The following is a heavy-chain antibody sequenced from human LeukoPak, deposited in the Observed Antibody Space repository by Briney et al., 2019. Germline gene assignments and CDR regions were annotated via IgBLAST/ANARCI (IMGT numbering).Heavy chain of an antibody. V-gene: IGHV3-23*01. Sequence: GRSLRLSCAASGFTFNTCAMNWVRQAPGKGLEWVSSISGAGITTDYADSVKGRFTISRDNSKNTLYLQMNSLRAEYTAMYYCAKDVRGYNRPFDYWGQGTLVTVSS. J-gene: IGHJ4*02. CDR3: AKDVRGYNRPFDY. CDR1: GFTFNTCA. CDR2: ISGAGITT. D-gene: IGHD3-10*02.